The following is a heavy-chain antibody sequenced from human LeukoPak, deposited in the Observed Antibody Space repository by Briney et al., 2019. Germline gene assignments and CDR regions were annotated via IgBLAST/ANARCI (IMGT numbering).Heavy chain of an antibody. D-gene: IGHD3-3*01. Sequence: GGSLRLSCAASGFTFSSYGMPWVRQAPGKGLEWVAVIWYDGSNKYYADSVKGRFTISRDNSKNTLYLQMNSLRAEDTAVYYCARDYDFWSGYRYYGMDVWGQGTTVTVSS. CDR1: GFTFSSYG. CDR3: ARDYDFWSGYRYYGMDV. J-gene: IGHJ6*02. CDR2: IWYDGSNK. V-gene: IGHV3-33*01.